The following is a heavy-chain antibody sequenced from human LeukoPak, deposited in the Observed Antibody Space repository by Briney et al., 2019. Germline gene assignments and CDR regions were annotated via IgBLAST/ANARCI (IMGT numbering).Heavy chain of an antibody. CDR1: GGSFSGYF. Sequence: PSETLSLTCAVYGGSFSGYFWSWIRQPPGKGLEWIGEINHSGSTNYNPSLKSRVTISVDTSKNQFSLKLSSVTAADTAVYYCARAGYCSSTSCRTYGYWGQETLVTVSS. CDR3: ARAGYCSSTSCRTYGY. V-gene: IGHV4-34*01. D-gene: IGHD2-2*03. J-gene: IGHJ4*02. CDR2: INHSGST.